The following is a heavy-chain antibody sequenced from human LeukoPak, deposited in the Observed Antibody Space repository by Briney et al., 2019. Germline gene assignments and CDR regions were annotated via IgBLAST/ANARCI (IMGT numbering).Heavy chain of an antibody. CDR2: IFRSGST. CDR1: GYSISSGYY. Sequence: SETLSLTCAVSGYSISSGYYWGWIRQPPGKGLEWIGSIFRSGSTHYHPSLKSRVTISVDTSKNQFSLKLSSLTAADTAVYYCARHAYCSGGSCPDFWGQGTLVTVSS. J-gene: IGHJ4*02. V-gene: IGHV4-38-2*01. CDR3: ARHAYCSGGSCPDF. D-gene: IGHD2-15*01.